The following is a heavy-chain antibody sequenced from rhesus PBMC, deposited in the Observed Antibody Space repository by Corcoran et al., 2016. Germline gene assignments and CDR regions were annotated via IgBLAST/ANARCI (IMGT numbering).Heavy chain of an antibody. Sequence: QVTLKESGPALVKPTQTLTLACSFSGFSFSTTGMGVGWIRQPPGKAPAWLALVYWDDSKYYGSSLNTRLTVFKDTSKNQVVLTVTHVDPLDTATYYCAREATSSGFLFDSWGQGVLVTVSS. CDR2: VYWDDSK. CDR3: AREATSSGFLFDS. V-gene: IGHV2-152*01. D-gene: IGHD6-25*01. CDR1: GFSFSTTGMG. J-gene: IGHJ4*01.